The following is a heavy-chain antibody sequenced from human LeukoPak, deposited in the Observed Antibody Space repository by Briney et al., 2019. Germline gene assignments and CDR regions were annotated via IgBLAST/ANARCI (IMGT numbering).Heavy chain of an antibody. Sequence: SETLSLTCTVSGGSISSYYWSWIRQPAGKGLEWIGRIYPSGSTNYNPSLKSRVTMSVDTSKNQFSLKLSSVTAADTAVYYCARVSPHIVVVVDATRGDYFDYWGQGTLVTVSS. CDR3: ARVSPHIVVVVDATRGDYFDY. V-gene: IGHV4-4*07. CDR2: IYPSGST. D-gene: IGHD2-15*01. J-gene: IGHJ4*02. CDR1: GGSISSYY.